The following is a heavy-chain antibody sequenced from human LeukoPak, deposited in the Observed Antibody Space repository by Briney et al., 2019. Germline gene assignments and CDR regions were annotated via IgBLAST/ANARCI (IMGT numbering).Heavy chain of an antibody. J-gene: IGHJ4*02. Sequence: ASVKVSCKASRYTFTSSYMHWVRHAPGHGLEWMGIINPSGGSTSYAQKFQGRVTMTRDTTTSTDYMELSSLRSEDTAVYYWARDKISAARGYDYWGQGTLVTVSS. CDR1: RYTFTSSY. D-gene: IGHD6-13*01. CDR3: ARDKISAARGYDY. V-gene: IGHV1-46*01. CDR2: INPSGGST.